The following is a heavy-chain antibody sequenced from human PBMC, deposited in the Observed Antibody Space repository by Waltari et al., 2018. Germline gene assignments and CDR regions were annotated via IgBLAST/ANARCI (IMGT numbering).Heavy chain of an antibody. D-gene: IGHD3-9*01. CDR3: VKDIFRWAFDI. CDR2: IVTDLNT. V-gene: IGHV3-23*01. Sequence: EVELLESGGGLVQPGGSLRLSCTTSGFTFSGNAMGWVRQAPGSGLDCVSGIVTDLNTPYADSVKGRFTISRYNSKNTLYLQMNSLRAEDTALYYCVKDIFRWAFDIWGQGTMVTVSS. CDR1: GFTFSGNA. J-gene: IGHJ3*02.